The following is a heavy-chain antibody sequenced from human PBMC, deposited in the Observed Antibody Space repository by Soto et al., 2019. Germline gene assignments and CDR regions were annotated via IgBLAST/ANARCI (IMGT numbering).Heavy chain of an antibody. V-gene: IGHV3-23*01. CDR2: ISASGGSA. Sequence: PGGSLRLSCAAPGFRCSSYAMSWVRQAPGQGPEWLSVISASGGSAYYADSVRGRFTISRDNSKNTLYLQMKSLGAEDTAVYYCASSSALWHGMDAWGQGTTVTVSS. CDR1: GFRCSSYA. CDR3: ASSSALWHGMDA. D-gene: IGHD6-6*01. J-gene: IGHJ6*02.